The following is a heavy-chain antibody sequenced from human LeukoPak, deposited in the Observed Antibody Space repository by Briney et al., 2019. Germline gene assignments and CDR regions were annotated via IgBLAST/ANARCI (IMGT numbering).Heavy chain of an antibody. Sequence: ASVKVSCKASGYTFTVHYLHWVRQAPGRGLEWMGWIHPNGGGTVYAQKFQGRVTMTRDTSISTVFMELSNLRSDDTAVYYCTREDYWGQGTLVTVSS. CDR2: IHPNGGGT. CDR1: GYTFTVHY. CDR3: TREDY. V-gene: IGHV1-2*02. J-gene: IGHJ4*02.